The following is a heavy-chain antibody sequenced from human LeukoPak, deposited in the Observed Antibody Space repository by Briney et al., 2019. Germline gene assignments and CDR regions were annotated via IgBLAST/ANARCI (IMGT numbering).Heavy chain of an antibody. CDR1: GDTFTSNY. V-gene: IGHV1-46*01. J-gene: IGHJ4*02. CDR3: ARDQEGFDY. Sequence: ASVKVSCKASGDTFTSNYIHWVRQAPGQGLEWMGMIYPRDGSTSYAQKFQGRVTVTRDTSTSTVHMELSGLRSEDTAVYYCARDQEGFDYWGQGTLVTVSS. CDR2: IYPRDGST.